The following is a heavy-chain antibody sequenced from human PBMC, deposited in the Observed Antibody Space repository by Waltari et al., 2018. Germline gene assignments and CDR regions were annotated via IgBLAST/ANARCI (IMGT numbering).Heavy chain of an antibody. D-gene: IGHD6-19*01. V-gene: IGHV4-39*01. CDR1: GDSIRGSHYY. CDR2: ISYSGTT. J-gene: IGHJ4*02. CDR3: VRPGSSVGWYYFDY. Sequence: QLQLQESGPGLVKPSETLSLTCTVSGDSIRGSHYYWGWIRQPPGQGLDWIGSISYSGTTYCNPSLKSRVTMSVDTSKNQFSLNLSSVTAADTAVFYCVRPGSSVGWYYFDYWGQGTLVTVSS.